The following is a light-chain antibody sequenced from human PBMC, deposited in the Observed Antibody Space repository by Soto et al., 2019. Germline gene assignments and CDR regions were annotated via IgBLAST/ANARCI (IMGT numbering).Light chain of an antibody. J-gene: IGKJ4*01. Sequence: EIVLTQSPGTPSLSPGERATLSCRASQSVSSSYLAWYQQKPGQAPRFLIYGATTRASGIPDRFSGSGSGTDFTLTISRLEPEDFAVYYCQQYGSSPLTFGGGTMVEIK. CDR3: QQYGSSPLT. CDR2: GAT. CDR1: QSVSSSY. V-gene: IGKV3-20*01.